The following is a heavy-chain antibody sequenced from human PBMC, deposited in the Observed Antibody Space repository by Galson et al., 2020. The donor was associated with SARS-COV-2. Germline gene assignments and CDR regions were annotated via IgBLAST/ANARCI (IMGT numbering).Heavy chain of an antibody. CDR1: GGSISRHY. D-gene: IGHD1-26*01. CDR2: VHHSGTT. V-gene: IGHV4-59*11. J-gene: IGHJ5*01. Sequence: ASETLSLTCTVSGGSISRHYWSWIRQTPGKRLEWIGYVHHSGTTRYNPSLKSRVTISVDTAKSHVSLKLNFVTAADTAVYHCARGGSYVINWFDSWGQGTLVTVSS. CDR3: ARGGSYVINWFDS.